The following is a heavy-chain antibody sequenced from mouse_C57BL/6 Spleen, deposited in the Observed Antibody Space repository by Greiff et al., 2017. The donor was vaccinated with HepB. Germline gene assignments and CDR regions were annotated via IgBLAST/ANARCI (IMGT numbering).Heavy chain of an antibody. Sequence: EVKVVESGGGLVKPGGSLKLSCAASGFTFSSYAMSWVRQTPEKRLEWVATISDGGSYTYYPDNVKGRFTISRDNAKNNLYLQMSHLKSEDTAMYYCARKGYGNSYFDYWGQGTTLTVAS. V-gene: IGHV5-4*03. CDR3: ARKGYGNSYFDY. D-gene: IGHD2-10*02. J-gene: IGHJ2*01. CDR1: GFTFSSYA. CDR2: ISDGGSYT.